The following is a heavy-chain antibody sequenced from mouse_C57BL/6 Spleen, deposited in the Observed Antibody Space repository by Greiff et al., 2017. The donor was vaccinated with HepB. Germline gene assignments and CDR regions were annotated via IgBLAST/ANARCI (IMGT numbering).Heavy chain of an antibody. Sequence: EVHLVESGEGLVKPGGSLKLSCAASGFTFSSYAMSWVRQTPEKRLEWVAYISSGGDYFYYADTVKGRFTISRDNARNTLYLQMSSLKSEDTAMYYCTREDYGSSPFDYWGQGTTLTVSS. CDR2: ISSGGDYF. CDR3: TREDYGSSPFDY. CDR1: GFTFSSYA. V-gene: IGHV5-9-1*02. J-gene: IGHJ2*01. D-gene: IGHD1-1*01.